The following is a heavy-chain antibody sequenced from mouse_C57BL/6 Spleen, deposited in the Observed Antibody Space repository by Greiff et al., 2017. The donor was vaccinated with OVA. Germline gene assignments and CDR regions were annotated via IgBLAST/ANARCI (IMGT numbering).Heavy chain of an antibody. J-gene: IGHJ4*01. V-gene: IGHV1-52*01. CDR3: ARALHGNYDAMDY. D-gene: IGHD2-1*01. Sequence: QVQLQQPGAELVRPGSSVKLSCKASGYTFTSYWMHWVKQRPIQGLEWIGNIDPSDSETHYNQKFKDKATLTVDKSSSTAYMQLSSLTSEDSAVYYCARALHGNYDAMDYWGQGTSVTVSS. CDR2: IDPSDSET. CDR1: GYTFTSYW.